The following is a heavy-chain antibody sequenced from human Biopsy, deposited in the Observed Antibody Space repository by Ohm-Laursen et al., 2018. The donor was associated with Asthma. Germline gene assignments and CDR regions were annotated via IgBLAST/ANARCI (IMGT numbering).Heavy chain of an antibody. Sequence: SLRLSCAASGFTFSSYAMHWVRQAPGKGLEWVAVISYDGSNKYYADSVKGRFIISRDNSKNTLYLQMNSLRAEDTAVYYCARDAWELQKPYAYYFDYWGQGTLVTVSS. V-gene: IGHV3-30-3*01. D-gene: IGHD1-26*01. CDR1: GFTFSSYA. CDR2: ISYDGSNK. J-gene: IGHJ4*02. CDR3: ARDAWELQKPYAYYFDY.